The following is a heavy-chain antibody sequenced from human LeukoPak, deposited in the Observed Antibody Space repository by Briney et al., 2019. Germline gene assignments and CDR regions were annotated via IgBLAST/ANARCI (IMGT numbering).Heavy chain of an antibody. CDR2: IYTSGST. D-gene: IGHD5-12*01. CDR1: GGSISSYH. CDR3: ARGYSGYSRAYFDY. J-gene: IGHJ4*02. Sequence: PSETLSFTCTVSGGSISSYHWSWIRQPAGKGLEWIGRIYTSGSTDYNPSLKSRVTMSVGTSENQFSLRLSSVTAADTAVYYCARGYSGYSRAYFDYWGQGTLVTVSS. V-gene: IGHV4-4*07.